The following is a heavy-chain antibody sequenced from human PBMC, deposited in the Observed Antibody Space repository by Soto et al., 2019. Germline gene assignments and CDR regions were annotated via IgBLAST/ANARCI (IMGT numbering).Heavy chain of an antibody. Sequence: SLRICCTPSGFTFSNYEMSRVRQAPWRGLQWVSAISGSGSDTYHADSVKGRFTISRDNSISTLYLQMNSLRTEDTAVYYCAHPRGYGVFDAYDFWGQAVIVTVSS. J-gene: IGHJ3*01. CDR2: ISGSGSDT. CDR3: AHPRGYGVFDAYDF. V-gene: IGHV3-23*01. CDR1: GFTFSNYE. D-gene: IGHD4-17*01.